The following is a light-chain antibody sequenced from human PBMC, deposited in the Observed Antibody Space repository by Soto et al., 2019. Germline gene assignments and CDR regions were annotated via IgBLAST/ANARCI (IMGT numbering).Light chain of an antibody. CDR2: DAS. CDR1: QDISYY. J-gene: IGKJ2*01. Sequence: DIQMTQSPSSLSASVGDRVTITCQASQDISYYLNWYQQKPGKAPKVLIYDASNLERGVQSRFSGSGSRTDFSLTINNLQPEDIATYYCQQYGNLRATFGPGTKLEIK. CDR3: QQYGNLRAT. V-gene: IGKV1-33*01.